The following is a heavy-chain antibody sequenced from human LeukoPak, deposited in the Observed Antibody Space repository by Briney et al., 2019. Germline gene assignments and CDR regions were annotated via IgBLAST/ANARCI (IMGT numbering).Heavy chain of an antibody. CDR1: GYTFTSYG. CDR3: AREGVVAGQGGRVNDY. Sequence: ASVKVSCKASGYTFTSYGISWVRQAPGQGLEWMGLISAYNGNTNYAQKLQGRVTMTTDTSTSTAYMELRSVRSDDTAVYYCAREGVVAGQGGRVNDYWGQGTLVTVSS. V-gene: IGHV1-18*01. D-gene: IGHD6-19*01. J-gene: IGHJ4*02. CDR2: ISAYNGNT.